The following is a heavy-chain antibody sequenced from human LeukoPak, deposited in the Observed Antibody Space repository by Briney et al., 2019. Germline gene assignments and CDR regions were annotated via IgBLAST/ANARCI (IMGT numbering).Heavy chain of an antibody. CDR3: ARASRNSYYYYYYMDV. V-gene: IGHV4-39*07. J-gene: IGHJ6*03. CDR1: GGSISGNNYY. Sequence: SETLSLTCTVSGGSISGNNYYWGWIRQPPGEKLEWMGSFYYGGSTYDNPSLKSRVTISLDTSQKQFSLKLSSVTAADTAVYYCARASRNSYYYYYYMDVWGKGTTVTVSS. CDR2: FYYGGST. D-gene: IGHD2/OR15-2a*01.